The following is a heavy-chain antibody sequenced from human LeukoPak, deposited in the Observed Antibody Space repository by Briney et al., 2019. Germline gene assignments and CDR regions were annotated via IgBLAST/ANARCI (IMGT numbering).Heavy chain of an antibody. CDR2: IYHSGST. CDR1: GYSISSGYY. CDR3: ARDDDSSGYYLPSMDY. V-gene: IGHV4-38-2*02. J-gene: IGHJ4*02. D-gene: IGHD3-22*01. Sequence: SETLSLTCTVSGYSISSGYYWGWIRQPPGKGLEWIGSIYHSGSTYYNPSLKSRVTISVDTSKNQFSLKLSSVTAADTAVYYCARDDDSSGYYLPSMDYWGQGTLVTVSS.